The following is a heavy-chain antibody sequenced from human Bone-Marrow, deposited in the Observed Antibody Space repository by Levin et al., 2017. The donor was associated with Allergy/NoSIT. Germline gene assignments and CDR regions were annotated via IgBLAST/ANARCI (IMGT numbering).Heavy chain of an antibody. V-gene: IGHV3-23*01. CDR3: AKLTGLAVAGTRGFDY. CDR2: ISGSGGST. D-gene: IGHD6-19*01. Sequence: RGESLKISCAASGFTFSSYAMSWVRQAPGKGLEWVSAISGSGGSTFYADSVKGRFTISRDNSKNTLYLQMNSLRAEDTAVYYCAKLTGLAVAGTRGFDYWGQGTLVTVSS. CDR1: GFTFSSYA. J-gene: IGHJ4*02.